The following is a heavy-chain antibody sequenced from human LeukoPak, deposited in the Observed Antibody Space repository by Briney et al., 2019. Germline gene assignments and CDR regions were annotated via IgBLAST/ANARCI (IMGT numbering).Heavy chain of an antibody. J-gene: IGHJ3*02. CDR3: ARDSSSWSHAFDI. D-gene: IGHD6-13*01. V-gene: IGHV1-2*02. CDR1: GYTFTGYY. Sequence: ASVKVSCKASGYTFTGYYMHWVRQAPGQGLEWMGWINPNSGGTNYAQKFQGRVTMTRDTSISTAYMELSRLRSDDTAVYYCARDSSSWSHAFDIWGQGTMVTVSS. CDR2: INPNSGGT.